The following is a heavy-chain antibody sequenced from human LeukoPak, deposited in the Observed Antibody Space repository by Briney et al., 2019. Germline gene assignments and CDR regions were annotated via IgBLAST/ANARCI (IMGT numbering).Heavy chain of an antibody. D-gene: IGHD1-14*01. V-gene: IGHV4-4*07. CDR2: IYSSGST. Sequence: PSETLSLTCNVCGDSISGYYWSWIRQPAGKGLECIGRIYSSGSTNYNPSLKSRLTMSVDTSKNQFSLKLSSVTAADTAVYYCARVGATATTGYYYMDVWGKGTTVTVSS. CDR3: ARVGATATTGYYYMDV. CDR1: GDSISGYY. J-gene: IGHJ6*03.